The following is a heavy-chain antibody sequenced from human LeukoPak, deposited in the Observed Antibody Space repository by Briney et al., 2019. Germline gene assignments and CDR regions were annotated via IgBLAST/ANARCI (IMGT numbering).Heavy chain of an antibody. V-gene: IGHV3-23*01. CDR3: ARDRRSAPGPYDSSV. Sequence: EGSLRLSCAASGFTFSSYAMSWVRQAPGKGLEWVSAFSGSGGSTYYADSVKGRFTISRDNSKNTLYLQMNSLRAEDTAVYYCARDRRSAPGPYDSSVWGQGTLVTVSS. J-gene: IGHJ4*02. D-gene: IGHD3-22*01. CDR2: FSGSGGST. CDR1: GFTFSSYA.